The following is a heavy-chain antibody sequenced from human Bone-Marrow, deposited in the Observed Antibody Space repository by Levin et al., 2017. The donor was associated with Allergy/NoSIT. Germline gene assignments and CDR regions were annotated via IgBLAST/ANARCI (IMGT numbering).Heavy chain of an antibody. V-gene: IGHV4-4*02. CDR2: ISHSGST. CDR3: ARDGSFNYYGMDV. J-gene: IGHJ6*02. CDR1: GGSISSNNW. Sequence: SETLSLTCAVSGGSISSNNWWSWVRQPPGKELEWIGEISHSGSTNYNPSLKSRIIISVDNSKNQFSLKLKSVTAADPAVYYCARDGSFNYYGMDVWGQGTTVTVS. D-gene: IGHD1-26*01.